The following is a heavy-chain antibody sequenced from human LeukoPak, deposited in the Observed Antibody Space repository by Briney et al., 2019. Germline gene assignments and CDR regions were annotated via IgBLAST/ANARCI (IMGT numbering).Heavy chain of an antibody. Sequence: SETLSLTCTVSGGSISSSNYYWGWIRQAPGKGLEWIGSIYYSGSTYYNPSLKSRVTISVDTSKNQFSLKLSSVTAADTAVYYCARGSVRFLEWLLYGDWFDPWGQGTLVTVSS. J-gene: IGHJ5*02. CDR2: IYYSGST. CDR3: ARGSVRFLEWLLYGDWFDP. V-gene: IGHV4-39*07. D-gene: IGHD3-3*01. CDR1: GGSISSSNYY.